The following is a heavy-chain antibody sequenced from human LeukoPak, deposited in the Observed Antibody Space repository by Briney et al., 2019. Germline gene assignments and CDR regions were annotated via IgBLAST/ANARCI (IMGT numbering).Heavy chain of an antibody. CDR3: ARDHGSSGFNY. Sequence: ASETLSLTCTVSGGSISSYYWSWIRQPPGKGLEWSGYIYTSGSTNYSPSLKSRVTISVDTTKNQFSLKLNSVTAADTAVYYCARDHGSSGFNYWGQGTLVTVSS. V-gene: IGHV4-59*01. CDR2: IYTSGST. J-gene: IGHJ4*02. D-gene: IGHD1-26*01. CDR1: GGSISSYY.